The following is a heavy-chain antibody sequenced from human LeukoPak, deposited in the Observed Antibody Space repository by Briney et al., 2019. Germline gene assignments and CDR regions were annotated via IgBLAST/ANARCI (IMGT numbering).Heavy chain of an antibody. J-gene: IGHJ4*02. V-gene: IGHV4-34*01. Sequence: SETLSLTCAVYGGSFSGYYWSWIRQPPGKGLEWIGEINHSGSTNYNPSLQSRVTISVDTSKNQFSLKLSSVTAADTAVYYCARGREGLEVRGVIIKYFDYWGQGTLVTVSS. CDR2: INHSGST. D-gene: IGHD3-10*01. CDR1: GGSFSGYY. CDR3: ARGREGLEVRGVIIKYFDY.